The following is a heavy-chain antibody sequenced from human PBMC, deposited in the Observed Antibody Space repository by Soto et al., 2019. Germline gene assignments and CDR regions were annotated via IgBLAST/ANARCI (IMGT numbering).Heavy chain of an antibody. CDR2: INAGNGNT. J-gene: IGHJ6*03. Sequence: ASVKVSCKASGYTFTSYAMHWVRQAPGQRLEWMGWINAGNGNTKYSQKLQGRVTITRDTSASTAYMELSSLRSEDTAVYYCASLLVYAEPYYYYYMDVWGKGTTVTISS. CDR3: ASLLVYAEPYYYYYMDV. V-gene: IGHV1-3*01. CDR1: GYTFTSYA. D-gene: IGHD2-8*02.